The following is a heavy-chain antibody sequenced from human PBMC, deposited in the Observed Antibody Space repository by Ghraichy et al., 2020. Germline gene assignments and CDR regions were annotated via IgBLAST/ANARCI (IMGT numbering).Heavy chain of an antibody. J-gene: IGHJ4*01. Sequence: GGSLRLSCAASGFSVSNNYMSWVRQTPGKGLEWVSVFYPGGSTYYTDSVKGRFTISTDSSKNTLYLQMTSLRAEDTAVYHCARGGRGGYNYYWGQGTLVTVS. CDR1: GFSVSNNY. CDR2: FYPGGST. D-gene: IGHD5-24*01. V-gene: IGHV3-53*01. CDR3: ARGGRGGYNYY.